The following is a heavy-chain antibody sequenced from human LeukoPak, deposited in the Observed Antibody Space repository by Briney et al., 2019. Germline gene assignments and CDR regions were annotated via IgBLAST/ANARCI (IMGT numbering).Heavy chain of an antibody. J-gene: IGHJ4*02. V-gene: IGHV1-18*01. CDR3: ARNDVLLWFGELPN. CDR2: ISAYNGNT. D-gene: IGHD3-10*01. CDR1: GYTFTSYG. Sequence: ASVKVSCKASGYTFTSYGISWVRQAPGRGLEWMGWISAYNGNTNYAQKLQGRVTMTTDTSTSTAYMELRSLRSDDTAVYYCARNDVLLWFGELPNWGQGTLVTVSS.